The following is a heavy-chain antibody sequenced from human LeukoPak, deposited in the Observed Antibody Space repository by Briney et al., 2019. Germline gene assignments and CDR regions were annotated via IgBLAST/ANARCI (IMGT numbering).Heavy chain of an antibody. Sequence: KTSETLSLTCTVSGGSISSYYWSWIRQPPGKGLEWIGYIYYSGSTNYNPSLKSRVTISVDTSKKEFSLKLSSVTAADTAVYYCARGARSITSPYYFDYWGQGTLVTVSS. CDR1: GGSISSYY. V-gene: IGHV4-59*01. CDR2: IYYSGST. J-gene: IGHJ4*02. CDR3: ARGARSITSPYYFDY. D-gene: IGHD3-10*01.